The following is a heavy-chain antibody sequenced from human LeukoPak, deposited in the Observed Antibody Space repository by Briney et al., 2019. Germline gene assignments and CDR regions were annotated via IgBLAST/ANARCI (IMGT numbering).Heavy chain of an antibody. CDR2: ISSSGSTI. Sequence: GGSLRLSCAASGFTFSSYNMNWVRQAPGKGLEWVSYISSSGSTIYYADSVKGRFTISRDNAKNSLYLQLNSLRPEDTAVYYCARGDKQLVFNRNKGGFDPWGQGTLVTVSS. V-gene: IGHV3-48*01. D-gene: IGHD6-13*01. J-gene: IGHJ5*02. CDR3: ARGDKQLVFNRNKGGFDP. CDR1: GFTFSSYN.